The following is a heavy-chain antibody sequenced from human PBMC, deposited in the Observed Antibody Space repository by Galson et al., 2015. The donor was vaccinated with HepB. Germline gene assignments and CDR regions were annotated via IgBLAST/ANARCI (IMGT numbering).Heavy chain of an antibody. V-gene: IGHV1-2*02. CDR1: GFTLTDYY. CDR3: ARDGVEIMVELDY. Sequence: SVKVSCKASGFTLTDYYMYWVRQTPGQGLEWVGWINPMSGGTCYAQKFQGRVAMTRDTSISTPYMELSSLRSDDTAIYYCARDGVEIMVELDYWGQGTLLTVSS. D-gene: IGHD3-10*01. J-gene: IGHJ4*02. CDR2: INPMSGGT.